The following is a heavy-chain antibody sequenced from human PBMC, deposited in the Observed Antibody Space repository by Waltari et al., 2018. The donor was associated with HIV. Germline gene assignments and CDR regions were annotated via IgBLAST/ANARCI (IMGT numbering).Heavy chain of an antibody. D-gene: IGHD3-22*01. J-gene: IGHJ4*02. V-gene: IGHV5-51*03. CDR2: IYPGDSDT. Sequence: EGQLVQSGAEVKKPGESLKISCTGSGYSFTSYWIGWVSERPGKGLEWMGIIYPGDSDTRYSPSFQGQVTISADKSISTAYLQWSSLKASDTAMYYCARTGRYYYDSSGYYYFDYWGQGTLVTVSS. CDR3: ARTGRYYYDSSGYYYFDY. CDR1: GYSFTSYW.